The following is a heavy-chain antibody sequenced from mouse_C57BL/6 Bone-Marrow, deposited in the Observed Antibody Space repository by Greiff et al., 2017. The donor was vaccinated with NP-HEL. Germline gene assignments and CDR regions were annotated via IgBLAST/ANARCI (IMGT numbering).Heavy chain of an antibody. D-gene: IGHD1-1*01. V-gene: IGHV1-50*01. Sequence: QVQLQQSGAELVKPGASVKLSCKASGYTFTSYWMQWVKQRPGQGLEWIGEIDPSDSYTNYNQKFKGKATLTVDTSSSTAYMQLSSLTSEDSAVYYCARDGLLLGGAMDYWGQGTSVTVSS. CDR3: ARDGLLLGGAMDY. J-gene: IGHJ4*01. CDR1: GYTFTSYW. CDR2: IDPSDSYT.